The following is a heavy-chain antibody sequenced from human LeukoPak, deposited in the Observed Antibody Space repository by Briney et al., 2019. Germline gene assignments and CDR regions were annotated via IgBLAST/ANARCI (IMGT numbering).Heavy chain of an antibody. CDR2: ISWNSGGI. CDR3: VSQPYYDSSGYYLI. J-gene: IGHJ4*02. Sequence: PGGSLRLSCAASGFTFDDYAMHWVRQAPGKGLEWVSGISWNSGGIGYADSVKGRFTISRDNAKNSLYLQMNSLRAEDTALYYCVSQPYYDSSGYYLIGGQGTLVTVSS. D-gene: IGHD3-22*01. CDR1: GFTFDDYA. V-gene: IGHV3-9*01.